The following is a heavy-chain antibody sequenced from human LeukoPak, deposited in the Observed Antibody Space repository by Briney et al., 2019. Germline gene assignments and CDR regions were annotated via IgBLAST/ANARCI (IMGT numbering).Heavy chain of an antibody. CDR1: GGSFSGYY. Sequence: SETLSLTCAVYGGSFSGYYWSWIRQPPGEGLEWIGEINHSGSTNYNPSLKSRVTISVDTSKNQFSLKLSSVTAADTAVYYCARGLAKFDPWGQGTLVTVSS. J-gene: IGHJ5*02. CDR3: ARGLAKFDP. V-gene: IGHV4-34*01. CDR2: INHSGST.